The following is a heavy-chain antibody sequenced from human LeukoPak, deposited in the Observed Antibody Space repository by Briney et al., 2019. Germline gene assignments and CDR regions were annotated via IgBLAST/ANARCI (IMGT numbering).Heavy chain of an antibody. V-gene: IGHV4-38-2*01. D-gene: IGHD3-10*01. CDR1: GYSISSGSY. J-gene: IGHJ4*02. Sequence: SETLSLTCAVSGYSISSGSYWGWIRQPPGKGLEWIGTVYHSGSAYYNPSLWGRVTISLDTSKNQFSLKPTSVTAADTAVYYCARGSGSYGSNLDYWGQGTLVTVSS. CDR2: VYHSGSA. CDR3: ARGSGSYGSNLDY.